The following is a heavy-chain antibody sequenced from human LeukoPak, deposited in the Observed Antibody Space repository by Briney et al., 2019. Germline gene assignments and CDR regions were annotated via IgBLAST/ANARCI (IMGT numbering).Heavy chain of an antibody. CDR1: GFSLSTSGMR. D-gene: IGHD1-26*01. V-gene: IGHV2-70*04. Sequence: SGPALVKPTQTLTLTCTFSGFSLSTSGMRVSWIRQPPGKALEWLARIGWDDDKFYRTSLKTRLTISKDASKNQVVLTMTNMDPVDTATYYCARMAYSGNYWTSFDYWGQGTLVTVSS. J-gene: IGHJ4*02. CDR2: IGWDDDK. CDR3: ARMAYSGNYWTSFDY.